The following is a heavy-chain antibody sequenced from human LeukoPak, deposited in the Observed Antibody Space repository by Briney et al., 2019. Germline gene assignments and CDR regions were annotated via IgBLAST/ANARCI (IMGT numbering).Heavy chain of an antibody. D-gene: IGHD3-16*02. J-gene: IGHJ4*02. Sequence: SETLSLTCTVSGGSISSSSYYWGWIRQPPGKGLEWIGSIYYSGSTYYNPSLKSRVTISVDTSKNQFSLKLSSVTAADTAVYYCARDYDYVWGSYRYIYFDYWGQGTLVTVSS. V-gene: IGHV4-39*07. CDR2: IYYSGST. CDR1: GGSISSSSYY. CDR3: ARDYDYVWGSYRYIYFDY.